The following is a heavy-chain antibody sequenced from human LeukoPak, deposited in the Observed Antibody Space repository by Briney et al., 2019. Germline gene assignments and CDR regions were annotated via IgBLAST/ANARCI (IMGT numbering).Heavy chain of an antibody. Sequence: KPSETLSLTCTVSGGSISSSSYYWGWVRQPPGKGLDWIGSIFYSGSTYYNPSLKSRVTMSVDTSKNQFSLKLSSVTAADTAVYYCATSPAYGDYPYYFDYWGQGTLVTVSS. D-gene: IGHD4-17*01. CDR3: ATSPAYGDYPYYFDY. V-gene: IGHV4-39*07. CDR2: IFYSGST. J-gene: IGHJ4*02. CDR1: GGSISSSSYY.